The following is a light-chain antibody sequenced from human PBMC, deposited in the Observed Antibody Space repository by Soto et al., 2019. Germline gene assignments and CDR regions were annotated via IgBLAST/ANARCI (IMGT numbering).Light chain of an antibody. CDR1: QSVSSSH. Sequence: EIVLTQSPDTLSLSPGETATLSCGASQSVSSSHIAWYQQKPGQSPRLLIDGASSRASGIPDRFSGSGSGTDFTLTISRLEPEDFAVYYCQQYVGLPPTFGQGTKVELK. CDR2: GAS. V-gene: IGKV3-20*01. CDR3: QQYVGLPPT. J-gene: IGKJ1*01.